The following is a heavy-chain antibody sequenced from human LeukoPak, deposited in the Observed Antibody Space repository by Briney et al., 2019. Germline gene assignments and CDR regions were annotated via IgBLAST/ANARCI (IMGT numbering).Heavy chain of an antibody. CDR2: IKQDGSEK. J-gene: IGHJ4*02. CDR1: GFPFSSSA. V-gene: IGHV3-7*01. Sequence: GGSLRLSCAASGFPFSSSAMTWVRQIPGKGLEWVANIKQDGSEKYYVDSVKGRFTISRDNAKNSLYVQMKSLRAEDTAVYYCARDDDYYDSSGYYYDYFDYWGQGTLVTVSS. CDR3: ARDDDYYDSSGYYYDYFDY. D-gene: IGHD3-22*01.